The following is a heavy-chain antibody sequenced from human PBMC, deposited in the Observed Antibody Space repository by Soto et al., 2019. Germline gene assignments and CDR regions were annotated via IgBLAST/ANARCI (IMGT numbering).Heavy chain of an antibody. CDR2: ISYDGSNK. V-gene: IGHV3-30-3*01. CDR3: ARDRGSYYRYYYGMDV. CDR1: GFTFSSYA. D-gene: IGHD1-26*01. Sequence: QVQLVESGGGVVQPGRSLRLSCAASGFTFSSYAMHWVRQAPGKGLEWVAVISYDGSNKYYADSVKGRFTISRDNSKNTLYLQMNSLRAEDTAVYYCARDRGSYYRYYYGMDVWGQGTTVTASS. J-gene: IGHJ6*02.